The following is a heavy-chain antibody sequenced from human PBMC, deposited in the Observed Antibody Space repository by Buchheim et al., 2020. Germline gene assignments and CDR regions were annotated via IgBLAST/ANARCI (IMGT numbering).Heavy chain of an antibody. CDR1: GFTFSSYG. V-gene: IGHV3-30*18. J-gene: IGHJ6*02. CDR2: ISYDGSNK. D-gene: IGHD4-23*01. CDR3: AKAPPNSFYYYYYGMDV. Sequence: QVQLVESGGGVVQPGRSLRLSCAASGFTFSSYGMHWVRQAPGKGLEWVAVISYDGSNKYYADSVKGRFTISRDNSKNTLYLQMNSLRAEDTAVYYCAKAPPNSFYYYYYGMDVWGQGTT.